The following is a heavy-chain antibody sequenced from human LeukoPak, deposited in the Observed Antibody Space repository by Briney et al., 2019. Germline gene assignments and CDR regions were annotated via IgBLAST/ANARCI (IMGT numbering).Heavy chain of an antibody. CDR2: IFYSGNT. CDR1: GVSVSSYY. CDR3: ARLAAISGSDYPDD. D-gene: IGHD1-26*01. Sequence: SETLSLTCTVSGVSVSSYYWSWIRQPPGKGLEWIGYIFYSGNTIYNPSLKSRVTISVDTSKNHFSLRLRSVTAADTAVYYCARLAAISGSDYPDDWGQGTLVTVSS. V-gene: IGHV4-59*08. J-gene: IGHJ4*02.